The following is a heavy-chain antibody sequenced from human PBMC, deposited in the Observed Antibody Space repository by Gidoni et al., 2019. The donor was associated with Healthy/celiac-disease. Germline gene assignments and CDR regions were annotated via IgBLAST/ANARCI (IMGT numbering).Heavy chain of an antibody. CDR1: GFTSSSYS. D-gene: IGHD4-17*01. CDR2: ISSSSSYI. J-gene: IGHJ3*02. CDR3: ARDSETTVTTGGVFDI. Sequence: EVQLVESGGGLVTPGGSLRLSCAASGFTSSSYSMNWVRQAPGKGLEWVSSISSSSSYIYYADSVKGRFTISRDNAKNSLYLQMNSLRAEDTAVYYCARDSETTVTTGGVFDIWGQGTMVTVSS. V-gene: IGHV3-21*01.